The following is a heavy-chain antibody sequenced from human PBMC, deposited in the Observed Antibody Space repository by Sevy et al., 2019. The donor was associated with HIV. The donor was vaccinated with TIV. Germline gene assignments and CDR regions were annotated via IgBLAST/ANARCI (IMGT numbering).Heavy chain of an antibody. CDR3: AKAGDYYDSSGYPYYMDV. CDR1: GFTFSSYA. D-gene: IGHD3-22*01. J-gene: IGHJ6*03. Sequence: GGSLRLSCAASGFTFSSYAMSWVRQAPGKGLEWVSAIRGSGGSTYYADPVKGRFTISRDNSKNTLYLQMNSLRAEDTAVYYCAKAGDYYDSSGYPYYMDVWGKGTTVTVSS. CDR2: IRGSGGST. V-gene: IGHV3-23*01.